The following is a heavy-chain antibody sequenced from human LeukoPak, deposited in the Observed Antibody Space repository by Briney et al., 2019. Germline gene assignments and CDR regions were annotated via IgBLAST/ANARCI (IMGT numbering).Heavy chain of an antibody. CDR2: ISYDGSNK. J-gene: IGHJ4*02. V-gene: IGHV3-30-3*01. D-gene: IGHD5-18*01. CDR3: AKELRGYSYGFDY. Sequence: GGSLRLSCAASGFTFSSYAMHWVRQAPGKGLEWVAVISYDGSNKYYADSVKGRFTISRDNSKNTLYLQMNSLRAEDTALYYCAKELRGYSYGFDYWGQGTLVTVSS. CDR1: GFTFSSYA.